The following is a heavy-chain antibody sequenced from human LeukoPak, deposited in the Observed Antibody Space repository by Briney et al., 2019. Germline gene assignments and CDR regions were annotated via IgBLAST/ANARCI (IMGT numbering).Heavy chain of an antibody. CDR1: GYTFTSYY. CDR2: INPNSGGT. D-gene: IGHD4-17*01. Sequence: GASVKVSCKASGYTFTSYYMNWGGQAPGEGGEWMGWINPNSGGTNYEKKFQGRDTITRDTNISTAYMERRRLRATERAVYYCASAFPDYGDSGYRGQGPLGTVS. CDR3: ASAFPDYGDSGY. J-gene: IGHJ4*02. V-gene: IGHV1-2*02.